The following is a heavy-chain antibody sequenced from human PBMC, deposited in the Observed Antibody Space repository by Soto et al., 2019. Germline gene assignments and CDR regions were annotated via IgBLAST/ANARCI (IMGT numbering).Heavy chain of an antibody. J-gene: IGHJ4*02. D-gene: IGHD3-22*01. CDR3: AKDRGDSSGSFDY. V-gene: IGHV3-30*18. Sequence: PGGSLRLSCAASGFTFSSYGMHWVRQAPGKGLEWVAVISYDGSNKYYADSVKGRFTISRDNSKNTLYLQMNSLRAEDTAVYYCAKDRGDSSGSFDYWGQGTLVTVSS. CDR1: GFTFSSYG. CDR2: ISYDGSNK.